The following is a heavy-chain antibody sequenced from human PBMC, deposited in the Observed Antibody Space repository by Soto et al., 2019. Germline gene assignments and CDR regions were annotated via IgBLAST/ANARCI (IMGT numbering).Heavy chain of an antibody. CDR1: GFTFSSYA. Sequence: PGGSLRLSCAASGFTFSSYAMSWVRQAPGKGLEWVSAISGSGGSTYYADSVKGRFTISRDNSKNTLYLQMNSLRAEDTAVYYCAKVSVGKLPRTNHHDYWGQGTLVTVSS. CDR2: ISGSGGST. D-gene: IGHD2-15*01. CDR3: AKVSVGKLPRTNHHDY. V-gene: IGHV3-23*01. J-gene: IGHJ4*02.